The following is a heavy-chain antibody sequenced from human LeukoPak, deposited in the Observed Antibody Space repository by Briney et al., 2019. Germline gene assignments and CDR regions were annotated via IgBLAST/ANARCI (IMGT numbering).Heavy chain of an antibody. D-gene: IGHD3-3*01. CDR3: ARDVTYYDYDV. J-gene: IGHJ6*04. V-gene: IGHV4-59*01. Sequence: ASETLSLTCTVSGGSISSYYWSWIRQPPGKGLEWIGYIYYSGSTNYNPSPKGRVTISVDTSKNQFSLKLSSVTAADTAVYYCARDVTYYDYDVWGKGTTVTVSS. CDR1: GGSISSYY. CDR2: IYYSGST.